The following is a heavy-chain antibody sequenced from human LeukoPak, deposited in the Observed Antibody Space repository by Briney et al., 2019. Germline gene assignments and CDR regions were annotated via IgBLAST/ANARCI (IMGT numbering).Heavy chain of an antibody. CDR1: GFTFSSYA. J-gene: IGHJ4*02. CDR3: ARDSSMLRGPLVIYYFDF. Sequence: GGSLRLSCAASGFTFSSYAMSWVRQAPGKGLEWVSAISGGGDATYYADSVKGRFTISRDNSKNTLYLQMNSLRVEDTAVYYCARDSSMLRGPLVIYYFDFWGQGTLVTVSS. CDR2: ISGGGDAT. D-gene: IGHD3-10*01. V-gene: IGHV3-23*01.